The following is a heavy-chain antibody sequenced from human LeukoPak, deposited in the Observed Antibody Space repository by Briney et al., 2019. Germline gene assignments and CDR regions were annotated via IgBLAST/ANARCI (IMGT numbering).Heavy chain of an antibody. D-gene: IGHD6-13*01. CDR1: GYTFTSYG. J-gene: IGHJ4*02. CDR2: ISAYNGNT. CDR3: ARVIVRRTYSSSWYYFDY. Sequence: ASVKVSCKASGYTFTSYGISWVRQAPGQGLEWMGWISAYNGNTNYAQKLQGRVTMTTDTSTSTAYMELRSLRSDDTAVYYCARVIVRRTYSSSWYYFDYWGQGTLVTVSS. V-gene: IGHV1-18*01.